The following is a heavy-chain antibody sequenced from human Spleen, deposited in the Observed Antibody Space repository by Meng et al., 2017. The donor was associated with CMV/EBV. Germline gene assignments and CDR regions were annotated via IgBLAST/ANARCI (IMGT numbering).Heavy chain of an antibody. CDR3: ARWASSGYYYGMDV. CDR2: INQRGSEK. Sequence: GESLKISCAASGFTFSSYEMNWVRQAPGKGLEWVASINQRGSEKWYVDSVKGRFTISRDNAKNSLYLQMNSLRVEDTAVYYCARWASSGYYYGMDVWGQGTTVTVSS. CDR1: GFTFSSYE. J-gene: IGHJ6*02. V-gene: IGHV3-7*01. D-gene: IGHD6-19*01.